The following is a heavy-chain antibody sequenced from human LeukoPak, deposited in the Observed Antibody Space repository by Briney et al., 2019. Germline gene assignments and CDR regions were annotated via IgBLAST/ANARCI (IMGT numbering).Heavy chain of an antibody. D-gene: IGHD1-26*01. CDR3: ARVPYSGSYYFDY. J-gene: IGHJ4*02. CDR2: ISSSSSTI. CDR1: GFTFSSYS. V-gene: IGHV3-48*01. Sequence: PGGSLRLSCAASGFTFSSYSMNWVRQAPGKGLEWVSYISSSSSTIYYADSVKGRFTISRDNAKNSLYLQMNSLRAEDTAVYYCARVPYSGSYYFDYWGQGTLATVSS.